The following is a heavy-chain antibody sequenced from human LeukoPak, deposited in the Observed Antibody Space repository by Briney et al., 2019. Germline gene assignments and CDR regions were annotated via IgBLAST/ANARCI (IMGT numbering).Heavy chain of an antibody. CDR2: IIPIFGTA. V-gene: IGHV1-69*01. J-gene: IGHJ4*02. CDR1: GGTFSSYA. CDR3: ARKYSSGWYTHDY. D-gene: IGHD6-19*01. Sequence: SVKVSCKASGGTFSSYAISWVRQAPGQGLEWMGGIIPIFGTANYAQKFQGRVTITADESTSTAYMELSSLRSEDTAVYYCARKYSSGWYTHDYWGQGTLVTVSS.